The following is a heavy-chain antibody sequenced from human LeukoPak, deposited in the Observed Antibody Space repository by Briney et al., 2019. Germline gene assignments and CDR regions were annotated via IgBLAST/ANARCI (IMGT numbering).Heavy chain of an antibody. CDR1: GGSISSGGYS. J-gene: IGHJ4*02. V-gene: IGHV4-30-2*01. CDR2: IYHSGST. Sequence: SETLSLTCAVSGGSISSGGYSWSWIRQPPGKGLEWIGYIYHSGSTYYNPSLKSRVTISVDRSKNQFSLKLSSVTAADTAVYYCARWGSGWYYFDYWGQGTLVTVSS. D-gene: IGHD6-19*01. CDR3: ARWGSGWYYFDY.